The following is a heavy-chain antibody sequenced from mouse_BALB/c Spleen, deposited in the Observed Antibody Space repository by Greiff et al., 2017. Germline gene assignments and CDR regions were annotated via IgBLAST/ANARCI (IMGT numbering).Heavy chain of an antibody. CDR2: ISSGGSYT. J-gene: IGHJ4*01. D-gene: IGHD2-4*01. CDR1: GFTFSSYA. V-gene: IGHV5-9-4*01. Sequence: EVKVVESGGGLVKPGGSLKLSCAASGFTFSSYAMSWVRQSPEKRLEWVAEISSGGSYTYYPDTVTGRFTISRDNAKNTLYLEMSSLRSEDTAMYYCARDDYGAMDYWGQGTSVTVSS. CDR3: ARDDYGAMDY.